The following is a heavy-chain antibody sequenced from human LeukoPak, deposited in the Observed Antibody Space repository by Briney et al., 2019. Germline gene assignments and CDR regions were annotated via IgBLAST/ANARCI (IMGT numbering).Heavy chain of an antibody. CDR2: INPNSGGT. CDR3: ARVRDSSGSYYYYYGMDV. J-gene: IGHJ6*02. D-gene: IGHD3-22*01. V-gene: IGHV1-2*02. Sequence: ASVKVSFKASGYTFTGYYMHWVRQAPGQGLEWMGWINPNSGGTNYAQKFQGRVTMTRDTSISTAYMELSRLRSDDTAGYYCARVRDSSGSYYYYYGMDVWGQGTTVTVSS. CDR1: GYTFTGYY.